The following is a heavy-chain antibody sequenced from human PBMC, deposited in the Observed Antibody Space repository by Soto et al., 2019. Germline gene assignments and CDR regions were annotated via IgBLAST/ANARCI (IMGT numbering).Heavy chain of an antibody. D-gene: IGHD4-17*01. CDR2: IYFTGST. V-gene: IGHV4-61*01. J-gene: IGHJ4*02. CDR1: GASVNSGSYY. Sequence: SETLSLTCSVSGASVNSGSYYWTWVRQPPGKGLEFIGYIYFTGSTNYNPSLKSRATISVDPSKIQFSLTLTSVTAADTAMYYCARMTTVTKIDYWGQGTPVTVSS. CDR3: ARMTTVTKIDY.